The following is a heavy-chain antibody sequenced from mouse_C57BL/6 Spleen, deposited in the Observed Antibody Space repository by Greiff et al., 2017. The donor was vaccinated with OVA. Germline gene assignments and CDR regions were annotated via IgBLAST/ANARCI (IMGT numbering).Heavy chain of an antibody. CDR1: GYTFTDCD. J-gene: IGHJ1*03. CDR3: TRGEDYYSSSYWYFDV. D-gene: IGHD1-1*01. Sequence: QVQLQQSGAELVRPGASVTLSCKASGYTFTDCDLHWVTQTPVHGLVWTGAIDPATGGTAYNQKFKGKAIMTADKSSSTAYMELRSQTSEVSAVYYGTRGEDYYSSSYWYFDVWGTGTTVTVSS. CDR2: IDPATGGT. V-gene: IGHV1-15*01.